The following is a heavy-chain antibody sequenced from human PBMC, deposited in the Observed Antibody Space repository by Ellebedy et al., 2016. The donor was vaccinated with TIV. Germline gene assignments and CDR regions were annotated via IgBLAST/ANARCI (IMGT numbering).Heavy chain of an antibody. V-gene: IGHV3-30-3*01. CDR3: ARVAGPSTSYYYMDV. J-gene: IGHJ6*03. CDR2: ISYDGSNK. CDR1: GFTFSSYA. Sequence: GGSLRLSXAASGFTFSSYAMHWVRQAPGKGLEWVVVISYDGSNKYYADSVKGRFTISRDNSKNTLYLQMNSLRAEDTAVYYCARVAGPSTSYYYMDVWGKGTTVTVSS.